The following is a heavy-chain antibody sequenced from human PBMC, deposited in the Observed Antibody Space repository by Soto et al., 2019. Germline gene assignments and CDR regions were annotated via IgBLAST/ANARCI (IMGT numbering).Heavy chain of an antibody. V-gene: IGHV1-69*01. D-gene: IGHD6-19*01. CDR3: AKVRYSSPMGYYYGMDV. J-gene: IGHJ6*02. CDR2: IIPIFGTA. Sequence: QAQLEQSGGEVKKPGSSVKVSCKASRVAFSKFIVTWVRQAPGLGLEWVGGIIPIFGTANYAQKFQGRATITADESTSTSYMEVINLRSEDTAVYYCAKVRYSSPMGYYYGMDVWGQGTTVTVSS. CDR1: RVAFSKFI.